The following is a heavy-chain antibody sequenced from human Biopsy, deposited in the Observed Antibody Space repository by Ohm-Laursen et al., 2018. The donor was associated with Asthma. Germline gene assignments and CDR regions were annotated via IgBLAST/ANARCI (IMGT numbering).Heavy chain of an antibody. V-gene: IGHV1-24*01. CDR1: GYSLTDLS. Sequence: SVKVSCKISGYSLTDLSMHWVRQAPGQGLEWMGGHDHEEGGTVNARRFQGRVTMTEDTSTDTAYMDLSSLSSDDTAVYYCASDFPKDYVRYNFQFWGQGTLVTVSS. CDR3: ASDFPKDYVRYNFQF. D-gene: IGHD4-17*01. CDR2: HDHEEGGT. J-gene: IGHJ4*02.